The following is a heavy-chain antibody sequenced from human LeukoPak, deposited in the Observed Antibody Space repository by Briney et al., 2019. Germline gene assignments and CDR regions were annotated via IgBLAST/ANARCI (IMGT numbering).Heavy chain of an antibody. CDR2: ISGYNGNT. CDR1: GYTFTIYG. CDR3: ARQKVGATDWFDP. D-gene: IGHD1-26*01. J-gene: IGHJ5*02. Sequence: ASVTVSFKASGYTFTIYGISWVRQAPGQGLEWMGWISGYNGNTNYAQKLQGRVTMTTDTSTNTAYMELRSLRSDDTAVYYCARQKVGATDWFDPWGQGTLVTVSS. V-gene: IGHV1-18*01.